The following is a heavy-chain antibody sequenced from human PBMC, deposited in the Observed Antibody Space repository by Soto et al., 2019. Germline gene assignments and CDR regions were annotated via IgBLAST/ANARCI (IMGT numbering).Heavy chain of an antibody. D-gene: IGHD3-3*01. V-gene: IGHV3-33*01. CDR2: IWYDGSNK. J-gene: IGHJ4*02. CDR3: ARAHHNYDFWSPPDY. CDR1: GFTFSSYG. Sequence: QVQLVESGGGVVQPGRSLRLSCAASGFTFSSYGMHWVRQAPGKGLEWVAVIWYDGSNKYYADSVKGRFTISRDNSKNPLYLQMNSLRAEDTAVYYCARAHHNYDFWSPPDYWGQGTLVTVSS.